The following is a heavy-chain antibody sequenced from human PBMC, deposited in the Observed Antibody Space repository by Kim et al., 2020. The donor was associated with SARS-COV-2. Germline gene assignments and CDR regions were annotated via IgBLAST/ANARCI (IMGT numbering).Heavy chain of an antibody. CDR1: GFDFKDEA. D-gene: IGHD2-2*01. J-gene: IGHJ5*02. CDR2: ITVTSNT. CDR3: GKSSTTSWWFDP. V-gene: IGHV3-23*05. Sequence: GGSLRLSCVVSGFDFKDEAMTWVRQAPGRGLEWVSVITVTSNTYYADPVKGRFTISRDNSNNTVYLQMNSLRAEDTALYYCGKSSTTSWWFDPWGRGTLVTVS.